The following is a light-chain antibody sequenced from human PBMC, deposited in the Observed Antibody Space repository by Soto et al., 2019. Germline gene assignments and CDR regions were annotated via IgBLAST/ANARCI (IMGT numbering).Light chain of an antibody. CDR1: QSVSSD. CDR2: GAS. J-gene: IGKJ5*01. CDR3: QQRSNWPIT. Sequence: EIVMTQSPATLSVSPGERATLSCRASQSVSSDLAWYHQKPGQAPRLLIYGASTRATGIPARFSGSGSGTDFTLTISSLEPEDFVVYYCQQRSNWPITFGQGTRREIK. V-gene: IGKV3-11*01.